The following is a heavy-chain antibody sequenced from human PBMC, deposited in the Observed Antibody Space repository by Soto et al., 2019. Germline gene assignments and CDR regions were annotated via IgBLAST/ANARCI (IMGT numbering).Heavy chain of an antibody. J-gene: IGHJ6*02. CDR3: AKDKGDFWSGYPRYYYYGMDV. Sequence: PGGSLRLSCAASGFTFDDYAMHWVRQAPGKGLEWVSGISWNSGSIGYADSVKGRFTISRDNAKNSLYLQMNSLRAEDTALYYCAKDKGDFWSGYPRYYYYGMDVWGQGTTVTVSS. CDR2: ISWNSGSI. D-gene: IGHD3-3*01. V-gene: IGHV3-9*01. CDR1: GFTFDDYA.